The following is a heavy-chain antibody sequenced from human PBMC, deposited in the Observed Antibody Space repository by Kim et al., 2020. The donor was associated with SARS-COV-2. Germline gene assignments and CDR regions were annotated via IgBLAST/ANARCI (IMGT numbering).Heavy chain of an antibody. V-gene: IGHV1-18*01. CDR2: ISAYNGHT. Sequence: ASVKVSCKASGYTFTNYGITWVRQAPGQGLEWMGWISAYNGHTNYAQQLQGRVTMTTDTSTSTAYMELRSLRSDDTAVYYCARGPPYITRTTYSDYWGQGTLVTVSS. J-gene: IGHJ4*02. D-gene: IGHD1-7*01. CDR1: GYTFTNYG. CDR3: ARGPPYITRTTYSDY.